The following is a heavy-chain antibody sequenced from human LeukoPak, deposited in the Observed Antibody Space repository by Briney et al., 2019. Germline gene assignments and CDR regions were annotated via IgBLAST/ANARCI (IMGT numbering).Heavy chain of an antibody. CDR3: EKYMQTGDPFDY. D-gene: IGHD7-27*01. V-gene: IGHV3-23*01. J-gene: IGHJ4*02. CDR1: GFTFSNYA. CDR2: IGAGGDHI. Sequence: PGGSLRLSCAASGFTFSNYAMTWIRQAPGKGLEWVAVIGAGGDHIHYADSVKGRFTISRDNSKNTLSLQMNSLRAEDTAVYYCEKYMQTGDPFDYWGQGTLVAVSP.